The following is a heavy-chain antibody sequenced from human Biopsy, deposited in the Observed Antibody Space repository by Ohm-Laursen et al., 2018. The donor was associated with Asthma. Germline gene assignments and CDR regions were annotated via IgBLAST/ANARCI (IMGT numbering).Heavy chain of an antibody. CDR2: ISYDGSNK. CDR1: GFTFSSYG. D-gene: IGHD3-3*01. Sequence: SLRLSCSASGFTFSSYGMHWVRQAPGKGLEWVAVISYDGSNKYYADSVKGRFTISRDNSKNTLYLQMNSLRAEDTAVYYCASQSSGPDFWSGYYYFDFWGQGTLVTVSS. J-gene: IGHJ4*02. V-gene: IGHV3-30*03. CDR3: ASQSSGPDFWSGYYYFDF.